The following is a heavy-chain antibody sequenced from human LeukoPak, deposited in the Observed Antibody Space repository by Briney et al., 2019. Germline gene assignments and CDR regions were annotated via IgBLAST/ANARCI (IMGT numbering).Heavy chain of an antibody. D-gene: IGHD3-9*01. V-gene: IGHV3-30*18. J-gene: IGHJ4*02. CDR1: GFTFSSYG. CDR3: AKGLGQYYDILTGYYPG. Sequence: GGSLRLSCAASGFTFSSYGMHWVRQAPGKGLEWVAVISYDGSNKYYADSVKGRFTISRDNSKNTLYLQMNSLRAEDTAVYYCAKGLGQYYDILTGYYPGWGQGTLVTVSS. CDR2: ISYDGSNK.